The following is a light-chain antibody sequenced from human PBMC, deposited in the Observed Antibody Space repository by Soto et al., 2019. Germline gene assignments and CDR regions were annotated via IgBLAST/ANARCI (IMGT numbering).Light chain of an antibody. V-gene: IGLV2-8*01. J-gene: IGLJ1*01. Sequence: QSALTQPASVSGSPGQSITISCTGTSSDVGGYNYVSWYQQHPGKAPKLMIYEVSERPSGVPDRFSGSKSGNTAFLTVSGLQAEDEADYYCLSYADTAYVFGTGTQLTVL. CDR2: EVS. CDR3: LSYADTAYV. CDR1: SSDVGGYNY.